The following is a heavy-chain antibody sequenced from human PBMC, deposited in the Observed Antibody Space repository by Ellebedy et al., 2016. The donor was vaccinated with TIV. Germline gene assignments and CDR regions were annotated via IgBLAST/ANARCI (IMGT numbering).Heavy chain of an antibody. Sequence: GGSLRLSXAASGFTFSSYWMHWVRQAPGKGLVWVSRINIDGSSTTYADSVKGRFTISRDNAKNTLYLQMNSLRAEDTAVYYCAREHKVEGFEYWGQGTLVTVSS. J-gene: IGHJ4*02. CDR2: INIDGSST. V-gene: IGHV3-74*01. CDR3: AREHKVEGFEY. CDR1: GFTFSSYW. D-gene: IGHD2-21*01.